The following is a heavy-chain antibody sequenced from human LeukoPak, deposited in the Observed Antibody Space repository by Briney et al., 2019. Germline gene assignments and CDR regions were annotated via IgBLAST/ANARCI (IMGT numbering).Heavy chain of an antibody. V-gene: IGHV1-46*01. CDR2: INPSGGST. CDR3: ARDRSRAADY. CDR1: GHTFTSYY. Sequence: ASVKVSCKASGHTFTSYYMHWVRQAPGQGLEWMGIINPSGGSTSYAQKLQGRVTMTRDTSTSTVYMELSSLRSEDTAVYYCARDRSRAADYWGQGTLVTVSS. J-gene: IGHJ4*02.